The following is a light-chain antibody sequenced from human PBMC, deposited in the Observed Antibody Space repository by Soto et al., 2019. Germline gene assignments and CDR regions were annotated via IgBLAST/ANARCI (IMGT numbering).Light chain of an antibody. Sequence: EIVLTQSPGTLSLSPGERATLSCRASQSVSSSYLAWYQQKPGQAPRLLIYGASSRATGIPDRFSGSGSGTEFTLTINSLQSEDFAVYYCQQYNNWPHTFGQGTRLEI. CDR3: QQYNNWPHT. CDR1: QSVSSSY. CDR2: GAS. J-gene: IGKJ5*01. V-gene: IGKV3-20*01.